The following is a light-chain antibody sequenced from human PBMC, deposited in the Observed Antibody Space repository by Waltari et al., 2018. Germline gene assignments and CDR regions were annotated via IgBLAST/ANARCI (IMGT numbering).Light chain of an antibody. V-gene: IGKV1-9*01. Sequence: IQFTQSPSSLSASVGDRVTITCRASQGISSYLAWYQQKPGKAPKLLIYDASTLQSGVPSRFSGSGSGTDFTLTISSVQPRDFATYYCQQLSSDPLTFGGGPKVEIK. CDR2: DAS. J-gene: IGKJ4*01. CDR3: QQLSSDPLT. CDR1: QGISSY.